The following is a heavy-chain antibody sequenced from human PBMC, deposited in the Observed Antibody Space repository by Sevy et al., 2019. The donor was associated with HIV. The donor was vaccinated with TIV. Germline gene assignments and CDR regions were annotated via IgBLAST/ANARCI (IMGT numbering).Heavy chain of an antibody. V-gene: IGHV3-7*04. CDR1: EFTFSRYW. CDR3: ARGDFSDSSSYFIDAFDI. Sequence: GGSLRLSCAASEFTFSRYWMSWVRQAPGKGLKWVANIKPDGSEGYYADSVKGRFTISRDNAQNSLYLQMKSLRAEDTAVYYCARGDFSDSSSYFIDAFDIWGQGTMVTVSS. J-gene: IGHJ3*02. CDR2: IKPDGSEG. D-gene: IGHD3-22*01.